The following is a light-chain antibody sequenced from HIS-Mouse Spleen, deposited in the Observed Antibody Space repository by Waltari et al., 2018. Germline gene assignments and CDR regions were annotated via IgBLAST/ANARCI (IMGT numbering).Light chain of an antibody. CDR1: VTYVGGSNS. CDR3: SSYAGSNNLV. V-gene: IGLV2-8*01. Sequence: QSALTQPPSASVSPVQSATISCTGPVTYVGGSNSVSWYHQHPGKAPKLMVYEVSKRPSGVPDRFSGSKSGNTASLTVSGLQAEDEADYYCSSYAGSNNLVFGGGPKLTVL. CDR2: EVS. J-gene: IGLJ3*02.